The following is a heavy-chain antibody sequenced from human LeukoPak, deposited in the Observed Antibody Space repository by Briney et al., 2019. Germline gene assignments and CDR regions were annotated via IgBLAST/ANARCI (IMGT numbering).Heavy chain of an antibody. CDR2: IHTDQTIQ. Sequence: GGSLRLSCAASGFTFSGFGMHWVRQAPGKGLEWVAYIHTDQTIQYYADSVKGRFTISRDNSKNTLYLQMNSLRAEDTAVYYCAKDGDPVYYYYMDVWGKGTTVTISS. CDR1: GFTFSGFG. CDR3: AKDGDPVYYYYMDV. V-gene: IGHV3-30*02. J-gene: IGHJ6*03.